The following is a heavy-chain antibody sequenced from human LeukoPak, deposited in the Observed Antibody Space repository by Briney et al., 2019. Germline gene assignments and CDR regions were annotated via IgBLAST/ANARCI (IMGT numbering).Heavy chain of an antibody. CDR3: ARRSKLVSSATWRWFDP. J-gene: IGHJ5*02. CDR2: IRSDNGNA. CDR1: GYSFNMYG. V-gene: IGHV1-18*04. Sequence: ASVKVSCKASGYSFNMYGISWLRKAPGQGLEWMGWIRSDNGNADYAQKFQGRVSMTTDPSTSTVYMELKSPRSDDTAVYYCARRSKLVSSATWRWFDPWGQGTQVTVSS. D-gene: IGHD6-19*01.